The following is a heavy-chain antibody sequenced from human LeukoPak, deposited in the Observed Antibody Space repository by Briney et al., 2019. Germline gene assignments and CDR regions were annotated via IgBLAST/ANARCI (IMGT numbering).Heavy chain of an antibody. J-gene: IGHJ6*03. CDR1: GGSFSGYY. D-gene: IGHD3-22*01. V-gene: IGHV4-34*01. CDR2: INHSGST. CDR3: ARVRYYYDSSGYHYYYYYYMDV. Sequence: SETLSLTCAVYGGSFSGYYWSWIRQPPGKGLEWIGEINHSGSTNYNPSLKSRVTISVDTSKNQFSLKLSSVTAADTAVYYCARVRYYYDSSGYHYYYYYYMDVWGKGTTVTISS.